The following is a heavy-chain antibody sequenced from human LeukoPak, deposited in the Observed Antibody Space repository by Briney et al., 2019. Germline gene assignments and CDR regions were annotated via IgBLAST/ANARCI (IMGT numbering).Heavy chain of an antibody. D-gene: IGHD3-22*01. CDR3: AKRGVVIRVILVGFHKEAYYFDS. V-gene: IGHV3-23*01. CDR1: GITLSNYG. J-gene: IGHJ4*02. CDR2: ISDSGGRT. Sequence: PGGSLRLSCAVSGITLSNYGMSWVRQAPGKGLEWVAGISDSGGRTKYADSVKGRFTISRDNSKNTLYLQMNSLRAEDTAVYFCAKRGVVIRVILVGFHKEAYYFDSWGQGALVTVSP.